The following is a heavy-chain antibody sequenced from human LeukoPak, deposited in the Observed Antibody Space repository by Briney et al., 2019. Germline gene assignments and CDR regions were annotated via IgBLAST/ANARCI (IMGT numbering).Heavy chain of an antibody. CDR1: GFTLSSYG. V-gene: IGHV3-30-3*01. Sequence: PGGSLRLSCAAYGFTLSSYGIHWVRQAPGKGLEWVAIISYDGSNKYYADSVKGRFTISRDTSKNTLYLQMNSLRAEDTAVYYCARAGYSSGWYNGLDVWGQGTTVTVSS. D-gene: IGHD6-19*01. CDR3: ARAGYSSGWYNGLDV. CDR2: ISYDGSNK. J-gene: IGHJ6*02.